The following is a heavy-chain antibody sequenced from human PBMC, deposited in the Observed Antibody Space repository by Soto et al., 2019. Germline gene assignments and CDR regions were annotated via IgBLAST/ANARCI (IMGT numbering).Heavy chain of an antibody. CDR2: IYNDGTT. J-gene: IGHJ4*02. D-gene: IGHD2-15*01. V-gene: IGHV4-39*01. CDR1: GGSISSSSYY. Sequence: SETLSLTCTVSGGSISSSSYYWGWIRQPPGKGLEWIGFIYNDGTTYYNPSLKSRITMSVDTSKNQFSLKLSSVTAADTAVYYCARRWGSAADYWGQGTLVTVSS. CDR3: ARRWGSAADY.